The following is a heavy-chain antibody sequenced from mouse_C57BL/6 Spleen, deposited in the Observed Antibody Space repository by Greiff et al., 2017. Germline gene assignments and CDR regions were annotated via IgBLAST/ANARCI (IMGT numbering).Heavy chain of an antibody. CDR2: IDPSDSYT. J-gene: IGHJ2*01. CDR1: GYTFTSYW. CDR3: AREKDY. V-gene: IGHV1-50*01. Sequence: VQLQQPGAELVKPGASVKLSCKASGYTFTSYWMQWVKQRPGQGLEWIGEIDPSDSYTNYNQKFKGKATLTVDTSSSTAYMQLSSLTSEDSAVYYWAREKDYWGQGTTLTVSS.